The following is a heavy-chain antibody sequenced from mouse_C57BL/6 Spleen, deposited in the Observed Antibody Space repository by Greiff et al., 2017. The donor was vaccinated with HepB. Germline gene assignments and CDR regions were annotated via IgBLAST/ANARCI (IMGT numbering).Heavy chain of an antibody. Sequence: QVQLKESGPELVKPGASVKISCKASGYAFSSSWMNWVKQRPGKGLEWIGRIYPGDGDTNYNGKFKGKATLTADKSSSTAYMQLSSLTSDDSAVYFWAYDGHYAMDYWGQGTSVTVSS. CDR3: AYDGHYAMDY. V-gene: IGHV1-82*01. J-gene: IGHJ4*01. CDR2: IYPGDGDT. CDR1: GYAFSSSW. D-gene: IGHD2-3*01.